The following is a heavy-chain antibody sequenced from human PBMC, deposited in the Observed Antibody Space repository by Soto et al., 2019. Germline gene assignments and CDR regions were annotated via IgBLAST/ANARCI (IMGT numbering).Heavy chain of an antibody. CDR2: IYYSGST. J-gene: IGHJ3*02. CDR3: ARPFGYDSSGYYPFEAFDI. CDR1: GGSISSSSYY. Sequence: SETLSLTCTVSGGSISSSSYYWGWIRQPPGKGLEWIGSIYYSGSTYYNPSLKSRVTISVDTSKNQFSLKLSSVTAADTAVYYCARPFGYDSSGYYPFEAFDIWGQETMVTVSS. D-gene: IGHD3-22*01. V-gene: IGHV4-39*01.